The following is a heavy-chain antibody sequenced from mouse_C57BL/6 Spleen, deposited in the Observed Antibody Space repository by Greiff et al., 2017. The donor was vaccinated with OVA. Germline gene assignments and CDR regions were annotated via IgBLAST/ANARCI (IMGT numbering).Heavy chain of an antibody. J-gene: IGHJ3*01. Sequence: VQLQQSGAELVRPGASVTLSCTASGYTFTDYEMHWVKQTPVHGLEWIGAIDPETGGTAYNQKFKGKAILTADKSSSTAYMELRSLTSEDSAVYYCTREELGAYWGQGTLVTVSA. CDR2: IDPETGGT. CDR3: TREELGAY. V-gene: IGHV1-15*01. CDR1: GYTFTDYE. D-gene: IGHD4-1*01.